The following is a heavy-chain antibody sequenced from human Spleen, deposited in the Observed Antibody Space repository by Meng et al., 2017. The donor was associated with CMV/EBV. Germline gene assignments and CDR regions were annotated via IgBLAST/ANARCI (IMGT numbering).Heavy chain of an antibody. Sequence: GSLRLSCSVSGGSISSYYWSWIRQPPGKGLEWIGDIYYSGSTNSNPSLKSRVTISVDTSKNQFSLKLSSVTAADTAVYYCARASQQLMDWYFDLWGRGTLVTVSS. CDR2: IYYSGST. CDR3: ARASQQLMDWYFDL. D-gene: IGHD6-13*01. V-gene: IGHV4-59*01. CDR1: GGSISSYY. J-gene: IGHJ2*01.